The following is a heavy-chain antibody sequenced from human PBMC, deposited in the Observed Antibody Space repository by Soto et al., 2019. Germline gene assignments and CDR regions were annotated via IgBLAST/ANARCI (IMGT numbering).Heavy chain of an antibody. Sequence: QVQLVESGGGVVQPGRSLRLSCAASGFTFSSYGMHWVRQAPGKGLEWVAVISYDGSNKYYADSVKGRFTISRDNSKNTRYLQMNSLRAEDTAVYYCAKDVSRYDFWAGDGMDVWGQGTTVTVSS. D-gene: IGHD3-3*01. J-gene: IGHJ6*02. CDR1: GFTFSSYG. CDR3: AKDVSRYDFWAGDGMDV. CDR2: ISYDGSNK. V-gene: IGHV3-30*18.